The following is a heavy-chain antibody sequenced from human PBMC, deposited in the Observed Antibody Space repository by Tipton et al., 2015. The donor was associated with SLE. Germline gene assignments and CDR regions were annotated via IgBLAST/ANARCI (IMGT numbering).Heavy chain of an antibody. CDR1: GVSISSTNSY. CDR3: ARPHYDFRSGNWSDP. D-gene: IGHD3-3*01. J-gene: IGHJ5*02. CDR2: NYYAGST. V-gene: IGHV4-39*07. Sequence: TLSLTCTVSGVSISSTNSYWDWLRQPPGRGLEWIGTNYYAGSTYYSPSLKSRVTITLDTSKNHLSLKLSSVTAADTAVYYCARPHYDFRSGNWSDPWGQGTLVTVSA.